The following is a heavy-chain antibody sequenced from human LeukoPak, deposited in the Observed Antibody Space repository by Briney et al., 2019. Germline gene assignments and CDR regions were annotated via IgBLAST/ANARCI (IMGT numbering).Heavy chain of an antibody. CDR1: EFTFSSYT. D-gene: IGHD5-12*01. CDR3: AKDQHSGYDFPLFDY. J-gene: IGHJ4*02. CDR2: ISYDGSNK. V-gene: IGHV3-30*18. Sequence: PGGSLRLSCAASEFTFSSYTMNWVRQAPGKGLEWVAVISYDGSNKYYADSVKGRFTISRDNSKNTLYLQMNSLRAEDTAVYYCAKDQHSGYDFPLFDYWGQGTLVTVSS.